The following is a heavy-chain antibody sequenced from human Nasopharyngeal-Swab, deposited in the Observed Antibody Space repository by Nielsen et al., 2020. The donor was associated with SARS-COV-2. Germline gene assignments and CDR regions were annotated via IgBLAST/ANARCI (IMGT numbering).Heavy chain of an antibody. D-gene: IGHD5-24*01. V-gene: IGHV5-51*01. J-gene: IGHJ5*02. CDR1: GYSFVNHW. CDR3: ARRAARDGYNYEADP. Sequence: GESLKISCMASGYSFVNHWIGWVRQKPGKGLEWMGMVYPGNSEVAYSPSFQGQVTISADKSINTAYLQWSSLRASDTAMYFCARRAARDGYNYEADPWGQGTQVTVSS. CDR2: VYPGNSEV.